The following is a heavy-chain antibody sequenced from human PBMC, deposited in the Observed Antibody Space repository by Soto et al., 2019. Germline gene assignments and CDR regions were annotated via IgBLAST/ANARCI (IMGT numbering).Heavy chain of an antibody. CDR1: GFTFSSYW. CDR3: ARDEWGSYRSPAHYYYYYYMDV. Sequence: GGSLRLSCAASGFTFSSYWMSWVRQAPGKGLEWVANIKQDGSEKYYVDSVKGRFTISRDNAKNSLYLQMNSLRAEDTAVYYCARDEWGSYRSPAHYYYYYYMDVWGKGTKVTVSS. CDR2: IKQDGSEK. V-gene: IGHV3-7*01. J-gene: IGHJ6*03. D-gene: IGHD3-16*02.